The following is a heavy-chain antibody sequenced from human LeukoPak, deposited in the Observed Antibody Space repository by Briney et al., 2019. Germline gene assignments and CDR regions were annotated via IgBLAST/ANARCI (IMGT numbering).Heavy chain of an antibody. CDR2: ISSGGGST. Sequence: GGSLRLSCSASEFTFSNYAMHWVRQAPGKGLEWVSAISSGGGSTYYADSVKGRFTISRDNSKNTLYLQMNSLRVEDTAVYYCARARAWPEHAFDIWGQGTMVTVSS. V-gene: IGHV3-23*01. CDR1: EFTFSNYA. D-gene: IGHD5-24*01. J-gene: IGHJ3*02. CDR3: ARARAWPEHAFDI.